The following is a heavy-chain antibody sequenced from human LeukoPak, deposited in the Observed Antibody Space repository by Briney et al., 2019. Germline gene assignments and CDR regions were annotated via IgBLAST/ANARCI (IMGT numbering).Heavy chain of an antibody. CDR3: ARGGRKKWELPLYYYYMDV. CDR1: GGSFSGYY. D-gene: IGHD1-26*01. CDR2: INHSGST. Sequence: SETLSLTCAVYGGSFSGYYWSWIRQPPGKGLEWIGEINHSGSTNYNPSLKSRVTISVDTSKNQFSLKLSSVTAADTAVYHCARGGRKKWELPLYYYYMDVWGKGTTVTVSS. V-gene: IGHV4-34*01. J-gene: IGHJ6*03.